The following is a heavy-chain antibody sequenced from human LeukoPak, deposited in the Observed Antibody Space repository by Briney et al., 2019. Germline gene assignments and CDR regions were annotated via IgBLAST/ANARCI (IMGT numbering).Heavy chain of an antibody. CDR1: GVSISGTTYC. CDR2: IYSSGNP. V-gene: IGHV4-39*07. Sequence: SETLSLTCTVSGVSISGTTYCWAWIHQPPGKGLEWIGSIYSSGNPIYNASLKSRIAISVDTSQNKFSLRLNYVTAADTAVYYCVADPINFDFWGQGTLVTVSS. CDR3: VADPINFDF. J-gene: IGHJ4*02.